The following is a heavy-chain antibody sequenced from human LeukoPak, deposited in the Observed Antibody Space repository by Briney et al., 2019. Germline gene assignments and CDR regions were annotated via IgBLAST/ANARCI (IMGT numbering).Heavy chain of an antibody. CDR3: ARGSTYSSGWYTGFDY. CDR1: GFTFSGAW. V-gene: IGHV3-21*01. J-gene: IGHJ4*02. D-gene: IGHD6-19*01. CDR2: ITSSSSYI. Sequence: PGGSLRLSCTASGFTFSGAWMTWVRQAPGKGLEWVSSITSSSSYIYYADSVKGRFTISRDNAKKSVYLQMNSLRAEDTAVYYCARGSTYSSGWYTGFDYWGQGSLVTVSS.